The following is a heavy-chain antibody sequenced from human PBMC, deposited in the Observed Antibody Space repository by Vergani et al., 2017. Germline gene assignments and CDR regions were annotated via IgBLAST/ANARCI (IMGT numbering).Heavy chain of an antibody. J-gene: IGHJ4*02. D-gene: IGHD3-10*01. V-gene: IGHV3-30*18. CDR1: GFTFSSYG. Sequence: QVQLVESGGGVVQPGRSLRLSCAASGFTFSSYGMHWVRQAPGKGLEWVAVISYDGSNKYYADSVKGRFTSSRDNSKNTLYLQMNSLRAEDTAVYYCAKDFGAIGYYFDYWGQGTLVTVSS. CDR3: AKDFGAIGYYFDY. CDR2: ISYDGSNK.